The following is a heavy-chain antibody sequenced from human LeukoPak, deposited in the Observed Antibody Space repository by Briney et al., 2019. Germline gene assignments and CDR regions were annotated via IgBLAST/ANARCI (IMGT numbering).Heavy chain of an antibody. CDR3: ARGYDYGNYND. CDR2: INHSGST. J-gene: IGHJ4*02. D-gene: IGHD4-11*01. V-gene: IGHV4-34*01. Sequence: SETLSLTCAVYGAPFSGYYWSWIRQPPGKGLEWIGEINHSGSTNYNPSLKSRVTISVDTSKNQFSLRLTSVTAADTAVYYCARGYDYGNYNDWGQGTLVTVSS. CDR1: GAPFSGYY.